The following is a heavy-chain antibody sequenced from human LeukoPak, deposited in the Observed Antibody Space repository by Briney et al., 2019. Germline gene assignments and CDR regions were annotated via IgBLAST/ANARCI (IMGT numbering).Heavy chain of an antibody. J-gene: IGHJ5*02. CDR1: GFSVWSNY. Sequence: GGSLRLSCAASGFSVWSNYMSWVRQAPGKGLEWVSVIWSGGGTYYADSVKGRFTISRDNSKNTVYLQMNSLRAEDTAVYYCAGDPDPWGQGTPVTVSS. V-gene: IGHV3-66*01. CDR2: IWSGGGT. CDR3: AGDPDP.